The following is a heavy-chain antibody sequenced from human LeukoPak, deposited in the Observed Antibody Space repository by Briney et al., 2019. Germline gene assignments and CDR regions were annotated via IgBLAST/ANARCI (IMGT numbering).Heavy chain of an antibody. CDR2: LSGGGDSS. J-gene: IGHJ4*02. CDR3: AILPGYEDTSGNYF. Sequence: TGGSLRLSCAASGFPFGTYAMTWVREPPGRGLEWVSGLSGGGDSSTYADSVKGRFTISRNNSKTSLYLQMNSLRVADTAVYYCAILPGYEDTSGNYFWGQGTLVTVSS. D-gene: IGHD3-9*01. V-gene: IGHV3-23*01. CDR1: GFPFGTYA.